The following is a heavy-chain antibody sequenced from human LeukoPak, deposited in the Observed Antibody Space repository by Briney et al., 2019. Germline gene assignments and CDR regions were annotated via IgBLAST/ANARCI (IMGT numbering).Heavy chain of an antibody. CDR1: GGSISSYY. CDR2: IYYSGST. Sequence: PSETLSLTCTVSGGSISSYYWSWIRQPPGKGLEWIGYIYYSGSTNYNPSLKSRVTISVDTSKNQFSLKLSSVTAADTAVYCCARDRYDILTGSRYYFDYWGQGTLVTVSS. V-gene: IGHV4-59*01. CDR3: ARDRYDILTGSRYYFDY. D-gene: IGHD3-9*01. J-gene: IGHJ4*02.